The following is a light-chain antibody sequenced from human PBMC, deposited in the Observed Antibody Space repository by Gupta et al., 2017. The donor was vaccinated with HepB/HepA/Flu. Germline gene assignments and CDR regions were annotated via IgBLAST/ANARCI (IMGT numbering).Light chain of an antibody. V-gene: IGLV1-51*01. CDR2: DDD. J-gene: IGLJ2*01. CDR1: TSNIGLNY. CDR3: GAWDSSLDVEV. Sequence: QSVLTQPPSVSAAPGQKVTISCSGSTSNIGLNYVSWYQQFPGTAPKRLIYDDDKRPSGIPDRFSGSKSGTSATLGITALQTGDEADYFCGAWDSSLDVEVFGGGTKLTVL.